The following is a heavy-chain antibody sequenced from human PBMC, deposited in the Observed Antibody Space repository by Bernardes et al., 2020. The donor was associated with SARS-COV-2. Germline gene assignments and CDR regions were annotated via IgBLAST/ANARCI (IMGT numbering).Heavy chain of an antibody. CDR2: MNPNSGNT. D-gene: IGHD3-3*01. V-gene: IGHV1-8*01. CDR1: GYTFTSYD. J-gene: IGHJ6*02. Sequence: ASVKVSCKASGYTFTSYDINWVRQATGQGLEWMGWMNPNSGNTGYAQKFQGRVTMTRNTSISTAYMELSSLRSEDTAVYYCARRLRLWSGYYSQGYYYGMDVWGQGTTVTVSS. CDR3: ARRLRLWSGYYSQGYYYGMDV.